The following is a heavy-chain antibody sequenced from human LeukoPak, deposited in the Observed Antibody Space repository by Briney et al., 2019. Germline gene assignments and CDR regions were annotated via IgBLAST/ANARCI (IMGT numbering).Heavy chain of an antibody. CDR3: SRVLHITPYFDY. CDR1: GYSINNGFY. Sequence: SETLSLTCTVSGYSINNGFYWGWIRQPPGKGLEWIGCIYYSERTHYNPSPKSRVSISVDTSKNQFCLKLSSVTAPDTAVYFCSRVLHITPYFDYWGQGTLVTASS. V-gene: IGHV4-38-2*02. D-gene: IGHD1-20*01. CDR2: IYYSERT. J-gene: IGHJ4*02.